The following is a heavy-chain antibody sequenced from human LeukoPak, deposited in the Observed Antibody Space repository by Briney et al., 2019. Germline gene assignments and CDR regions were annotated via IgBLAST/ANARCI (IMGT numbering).Heavy chain of an antibody. Sequence: PSQTLSLTCTVSGGSISSGDYYWSWIRQPPGKGLEWIGYIYYSGSTYYNPSLKSRVTISVDTSKNQFSLKLSSVTAADTAVYYCARHSAYYDFWSGYSGAGYYYYMDVWGKGTTVTVSS. CDR1: GGSISSGDYY. V-gene: IGHV4-30-4*01. J-gene: IGHJ6*03. D-gene: IGHD3-3*01. CDR3: ARHSAYYDFWSGYSGAGYYYYMDV. CDR2: IYYSGST.